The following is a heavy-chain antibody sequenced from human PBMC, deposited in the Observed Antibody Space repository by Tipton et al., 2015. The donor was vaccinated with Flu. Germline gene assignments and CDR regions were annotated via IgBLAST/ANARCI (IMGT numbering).Heavy chain of an antibody. Sequence: TLSLTCSVSGNSMGRDYYWGWIRQPPGKGLEWIGNIHRSGNTYRNPSLKSRVTMSVDTSKNQFSLKLSSVTAADTAVYYCARHTGDSVRGVIDYWGQGTLVTVSS. CDR3: ARHTGDSVRGVIDY. J-gene: IGHJ4*02. D-gene: IGHD3-10*02. CDR1: GNSMGRDYY. CDR2: IHRSGNT. V-gene: IGHV4-38-2*01.